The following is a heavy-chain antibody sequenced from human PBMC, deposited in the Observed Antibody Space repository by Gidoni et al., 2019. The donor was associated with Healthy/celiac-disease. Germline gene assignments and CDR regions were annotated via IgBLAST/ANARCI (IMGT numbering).Heavy chain of an antibody. CDR2: MNPNSGNT. CDR1: GYPFPSYA. V-gene: IGHV1-8*01. CDR3: ARAKRKASSDY. D-gene: IGHD6-13*01. J-gene: IGHJ4*02. Sequence: QVQLGESGAEGKKPGDAVKVSCKASGYPFPSYAINWVRQATVQGLEWMGWMNPNSGNTGYAQKFQGRVTMPRNTSISTAYMELSSLRSEATAVYYCARAKRKASSDYWGQGTLVTVSS.